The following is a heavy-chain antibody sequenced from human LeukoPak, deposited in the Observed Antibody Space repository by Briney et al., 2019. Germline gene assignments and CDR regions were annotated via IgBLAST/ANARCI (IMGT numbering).Heavy chain of an antibody. V-gene: IGHV3-21*01. CDR2: ISSSSGYI. CDR3: ARGPNYYDSSGYYSEY. D-gene: IGHD3-22*01. CDR1: GFTFSSYS. J-gene: IGHJ4*02. Sequence: GGSLRLSCAASGFTFSSYSMNWVRQAPGKGLEWVSSISSSSGYIFDADSVKGRFTISRDNAKNSLYLQMNSLRAEDTAVYYRARGPNYYDSSGYYSEYWGQGTLVTVSS.